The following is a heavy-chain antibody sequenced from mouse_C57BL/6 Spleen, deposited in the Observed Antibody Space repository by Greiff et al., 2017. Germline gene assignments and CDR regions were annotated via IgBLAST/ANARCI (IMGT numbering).Heavy chain of an antibody. CDR1: GYTFTSYW. D-gene: IGHD2-2*01. V-gene: IGHV1-52*01. Sequence: QVQLQQPGAELVRPGSLVKLSCKASGYTFTSYWMHWVKQRPIQGLEWIGNIDPSDSETHYNQKFKDKATLTVDKSSSTAYMQLSSLTSEDSAVYYCARSGGYPWYFDVWGTGTTVTVSS. CDR3: ARSGGYPWYFDV. CDR2: IDPSDSET. J-gene: IGHJ1*03.